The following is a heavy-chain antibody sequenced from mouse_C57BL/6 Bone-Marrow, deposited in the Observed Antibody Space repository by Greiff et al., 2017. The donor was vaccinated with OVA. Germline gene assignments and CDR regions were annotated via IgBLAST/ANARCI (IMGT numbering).Heavy chain of an antibody. Sequence: QVQLQQPGAELVKPGASVKLSCKASGYTFTSYWMHWVKQRPGQGLEWIGMIHPNSGSTNYNEKFKSKATLTVDKSSSTAYMQLSSLTFEDSAVYNCVRAYYVNYVPFDDWGQGTTLTVSS. D-gene: IGHD2-10*01. CDR2: IHPNSGST. V-gene: IGHV1-64*01. CDR3: VRAYYVNYVPFDD. CDR1: GYTFTSYW. J-gene: IGHJ2*01.